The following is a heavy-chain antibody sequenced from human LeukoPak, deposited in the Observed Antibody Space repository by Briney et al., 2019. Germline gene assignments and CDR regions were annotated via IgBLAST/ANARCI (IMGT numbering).Heavy chain of an antibody. V-gene: IGHV5-51*01. CDR3: ASITMVRGVMTWFDP. D-gene: IGHD3-10*01. J-gene: IGHJ5*02. CDR2: IYPGDSDT. CDR1: GYSFTSYW. Sequence: GESLKISCKGPGYSFTSYWIGWVRQMPGKGLEWMGIIYPGDSDTRYSPSFQGQVTISADKSISTAYLQWSSLKASDTAMYYCASITMVRGVMTWFDPWGQGTLVTVSS.